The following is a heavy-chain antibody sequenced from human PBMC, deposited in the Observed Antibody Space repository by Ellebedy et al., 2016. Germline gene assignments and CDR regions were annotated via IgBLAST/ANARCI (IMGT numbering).Heavy chain of an antibody. CDR2: INPAGSEE. D-gene: IGHD6-19*01. V-gene: IGHV3-7*01. CDR1: GFSFSNYW. Sequence: GESLKISXAASGFSFSNYWMSWVRQAPGKGLEWVAHINPAGSEEFHVDSLKGRFTISRDNAKNSLYLQMNSLTVEDTALYYCARSTHSSGDYWGQGTLVTVSS. CDR3: ARSTHSSGDY. J-gene: IGHJ4*02.